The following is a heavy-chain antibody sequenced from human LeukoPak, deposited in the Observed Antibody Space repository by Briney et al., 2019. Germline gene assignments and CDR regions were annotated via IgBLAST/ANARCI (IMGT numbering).Heavy chain of an antibody. D-gene: IGHD3-10*01. V-gene: IGHV3-7*01. J-gene: IGHJ4*02. Sequence: GGSLRLSCAASGFTFSSYWMSWVRQAPGKGLEWVANIKQDGSEKYYVDSVKGRFTISRDNAKNSLYLQMNSLRAEDTAVYYCARTMVRGVYYFDYWGQGTLVTVSS. CDR2: IKQDGSEK. CDR1: GFTFSSYW. CDR3: ARTMVRGVYYFDY.